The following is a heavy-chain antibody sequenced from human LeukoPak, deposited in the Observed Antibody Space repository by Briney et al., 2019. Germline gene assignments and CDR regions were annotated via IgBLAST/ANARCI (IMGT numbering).Heavy chain of an antibody. V-gene: IGHV1-8*01. CDR3: ARDRLLEDRDFYNYYYMDV. J-gene: IGHJ6*03. D-gene: IGHD1-1*01. CDR2: MNPNSGNT. CDR1: GYTFTSYD. Sequence: ASVKVSCKASGYTFTSYDINWVRQATGQGLEWMGWMNPNSGNTGYAQKFQGRVTMTRNTSISTAYMELSSLRSEDTAVYYCARDRLLEDRDFYNYYYMDVWGKGTTVTVSS.